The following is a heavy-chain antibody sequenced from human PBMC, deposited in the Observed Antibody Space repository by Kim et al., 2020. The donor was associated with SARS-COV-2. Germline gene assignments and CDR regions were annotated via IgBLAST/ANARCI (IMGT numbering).Heavy chain of an antibody. CDR2: RSYDGSNK. CDR3: ARDSYGMDV. Sequence: GGSLRLSCAASGFTFSSYAMHWVRQAPGKGLEWVAVRSYDGSNKYYVDSVKGRFTISRDNSKNTLYLQMNSLRAEDTAVYYCARDSYGMDVWGQGTTVTVSS. V-gene: IGHV3-30*04. CDR1: GFTFSSYA. J-gene: IGHJ6*02.